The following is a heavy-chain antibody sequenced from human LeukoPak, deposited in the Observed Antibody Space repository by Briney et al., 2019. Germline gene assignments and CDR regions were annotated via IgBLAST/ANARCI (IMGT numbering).Heavy chain of an antibody. CDR2: IYYSGST. J-gene: IGHJ4*02. CDR1: GGSISSYY. D-gene: IGHD3-9*01. Sequence: SETLSLTCTVSGGSISSYYWSWIRQPPGKGLEWIGYIYYSGSTNYNPSLKSRVTISVDTSKNQFSLKLSSVTAADTAVYYCARAYYDILTGYYPFDYWGQGTLVTVSS. V-gene: IGHV4-59*08. CDR3: ARAYYDILTGYYPFDY.